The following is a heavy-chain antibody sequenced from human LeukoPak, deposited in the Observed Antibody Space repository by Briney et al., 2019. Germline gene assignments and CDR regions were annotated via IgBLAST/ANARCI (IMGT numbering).Heavy chain of an antibody. J-gene: IGHJ6*02. CDR1: GFTVSTNY. CDR3: ARGGGLDV. D-gene: IGHD3-16*01. Sequence: GGSLRLSCAASGFTVSTNYMSWVRQAPGKGLEWVSVIYSGGSTYYANSVKGRFTISRDNAKNSLYLQMSNLRAEDTAVYFCARGGGLDVWGQWATVTVSS. CDR2: IYSGGST. V-gene: IGHV3-53*01.